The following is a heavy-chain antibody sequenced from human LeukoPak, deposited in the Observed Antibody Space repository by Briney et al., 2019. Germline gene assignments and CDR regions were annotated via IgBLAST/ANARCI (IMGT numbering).Heavy chain of an antibody. CDR2: IFHRGGT. CDR1: NDSISSGDYY. CDR3: VREILYCSGGSCYRGPFDN. D-gene: IGHD2-15*01. V-gene: IGHV4-30-4*01. Sequence: SETLSLTCTVSNDSISSGDYYWNWIRQPPGKGLEWIGYIFHRGGTSYNPSLKSRILFSVDTSQNQFSLRLNSVTAADTAVYYCVREILYCSGGSCYRGPFDNWGQGTLVTVSA. J-gene: IGHJ4*02.